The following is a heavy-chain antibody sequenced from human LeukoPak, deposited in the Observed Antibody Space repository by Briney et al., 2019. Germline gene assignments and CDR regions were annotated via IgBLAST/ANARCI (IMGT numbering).Heavy chain of an antibody. D-gene: IGHD3-3*01. J-gene: IGHJ4*02. CDR3: ARDPYYDFWSGYYIRALDY. CDR1: GFTVSSNY. CDR2: IYSGGST. V-gene: IGHV3-53*01. Sequence: GGSLRLSCAASGFTVSSNYMSWVRQAPGKGLEWVSVIYSGGSTYYADSVKGRFTISRDNSKNTLYLQMNSLRAEDTAVYYCARDPYYDFWSGYYIRALDYWGQGTLVTVSS.